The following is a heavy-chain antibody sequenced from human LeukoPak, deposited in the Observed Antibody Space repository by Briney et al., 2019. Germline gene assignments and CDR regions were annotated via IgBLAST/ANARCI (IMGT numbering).Heavy chain of an antibody. CDR3: ARQGSGNYLSPVNY. J-gene: IGHJ4*02. V-gene: IGHV4-61*08. D-gene: IGHD1-26*01. CDR1: GGSISSGGYY. Sequence: SQTLSLTCTVSGGSISSGGYYWSWIRQPPGKGLELIGYVYYSGTANYNPSLESRVTILVDTSKNQFSLKLSSVTAADTAVYYCARQGSGNYLSPVNYWGQGTLVTVSS. CDR2: VYYSGTA.